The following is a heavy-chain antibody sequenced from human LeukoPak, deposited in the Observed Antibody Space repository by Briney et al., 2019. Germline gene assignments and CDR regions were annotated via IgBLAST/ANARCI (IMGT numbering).Heavy chain of an antibody. CDR3: ARVSIAAAEPDY. D-gene: IGHD6-13*01. CDR1: GGTFSSYA. CDR2: IIPILGIA. V-gene: IGHV1-69*04. Sequence: SVKVSCKASGGTFSSYAISWVRQAPGQGLEWMGRIIPILGIANYAQKFQGRVTITADKSTSTAYMELSSLRSEDTAVYYCARVSIAAAEPDYWGQGTLVTVSS. J-gene: IGHJ4*02.